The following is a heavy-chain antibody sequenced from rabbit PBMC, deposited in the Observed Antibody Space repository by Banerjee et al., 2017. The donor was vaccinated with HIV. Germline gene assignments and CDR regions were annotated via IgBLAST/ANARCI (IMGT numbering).Heavy chain of an antibody. CDR2: IYAGSSGST. J-gene: IGHJ3*01. D-gene: IGHD4-1*01. CDR1: GFSFSSSYW. V-gene: IGHV1S40*01. Sequence: QSLEESGGDLVKPGASLTLTCTASGFSFSSSYWICWVRQAPGKGLEWIACIYAGSSGSTQYANWAKGRFTISKTSWTTVTLQMTSLTAADTATYFCARDLSSSGWSDFALWGQGTLVTVS. CDR3: ARDLSSSGWSDFAL.